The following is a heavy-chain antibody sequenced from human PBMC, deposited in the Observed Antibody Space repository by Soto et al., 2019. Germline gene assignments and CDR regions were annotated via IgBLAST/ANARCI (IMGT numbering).Heavy chain of an antibody. CDR2: IKEDGSAK. J-gene: IGHJ4*02. CDR3: AREDFYRFDY. CDR1: GFTFTSYW. Sequence: EVQLVESGGGLVQPGGSLRVSCAASGFTFTSYWMSWVPQAPGKGLEWVANIKEDGSAKYYLDSVKGRFTISRDNAKNSLYLQMSSLRAEDTAVYYCAREDFYRFDYWGQGNLVTVSS. V-gene: IGHV3-7*01.